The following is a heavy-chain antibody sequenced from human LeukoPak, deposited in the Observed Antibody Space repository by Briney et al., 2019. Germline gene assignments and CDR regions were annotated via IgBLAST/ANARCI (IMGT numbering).Heavy chain of an antibody. J-gene: IGHJ6*03. D-gene: IGHD3-10*01. CDR2: IYYSGST. V-gene: IGHV4-59*12. CDR1: GGSISSYY. Sequence: SETLSLTCTVSGGSISSYYWSWIRQPPGKGLEWIGYIYYSGSTNYNPSLKSRVTISVDTSKNQFSLKLSSVTAADTAVYYCARGYYYGSGRRDHYYYYMDVWGKGTTVTVSS. CDR3: ARGYYYGSGRRDHYYYYMDV.